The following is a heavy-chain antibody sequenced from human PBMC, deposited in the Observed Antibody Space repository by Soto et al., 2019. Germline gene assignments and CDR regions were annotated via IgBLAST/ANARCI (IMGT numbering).Heavy chain of an antibody. V-gene: IGHV4-38-2*01. CDR2: VYYNGVT. Sequence: SETLSLTCDVSGYSISAGYYWNWIRQPSGKGLEWIGCVYYNGVTFYNPSLKSRVTMTAETSKNHFSLRLTSLTATDTAMYFCARGVTGTLDFWGQGTLVTVSS. D-gene: IGHD1-20*01. CDR1: GYSISAGYY. J-gene: IGHJ4*02. CDR3: ARGVTGTLDF.